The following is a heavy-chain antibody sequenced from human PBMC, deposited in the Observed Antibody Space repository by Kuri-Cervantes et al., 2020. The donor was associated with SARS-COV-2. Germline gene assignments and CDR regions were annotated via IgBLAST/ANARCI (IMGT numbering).Heavy chain of an antibody. CDR3: ARGAANYYYMDV. D-gene: IGHD3-16*01. Sequence: GGSLRLSCAASGFTFSDYSMNWVRQAPGKGLEWVSYIGSSSSIIYYADSMKGRFTISRDNAKNSLSLQMDSLRAEDTAMYYCARGAANYYYMDVWGKGTTVTVSS. CDR2: IGSSSSII. CDR1: GFTFSDYS. J-gene: IGHJ6*03. V-gene: IGHV3-48*01.